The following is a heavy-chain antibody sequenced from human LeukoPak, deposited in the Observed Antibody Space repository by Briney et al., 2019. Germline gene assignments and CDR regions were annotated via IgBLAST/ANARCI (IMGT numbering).Heavy chain of an antibody. V-gene: IGHV1-18*04. CDR2: ISAYNGNT. CDR1: GYTFTSYY. D-gene: IGHD1-26*01. CDR3: ARGEAKVYYFDY. Sequence: ASVKVSCKASGYTFTSYYMHWVRQAPGQGLEWMGWISAYNGNTNYAQKLQGRVTMTTDTSTSTAYMELRSLRSDDTAVYYCARGEAKVYYFDYWGQGTLVTVSS. J-gene: IGHJ4*02.